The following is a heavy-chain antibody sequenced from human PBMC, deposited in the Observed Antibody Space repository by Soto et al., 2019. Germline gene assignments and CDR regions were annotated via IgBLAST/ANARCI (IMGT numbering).Heavy chain of an antibody. J-gene: IGHJ4*02. CDR3: ARVRLAAAPRKGYFDY. CDR2: IYYSGST. D-gene: IGHD6-13*01. V-gene: IGHV4-31*03. Sequence: SETLSLTCTVSGGSISSGGYYWSWIRQHPGKGLEWIGYIYYSGSTYYNPSLKSRVTISVDTSKNQFSLKLSSVTAADTAVYYCARVRLAAAPRKGYFDYWGQGTLVTVSS. CDR1: GGSISSGGYY.